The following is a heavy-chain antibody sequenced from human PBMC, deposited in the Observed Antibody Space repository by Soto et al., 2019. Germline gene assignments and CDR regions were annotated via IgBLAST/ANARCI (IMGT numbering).Heavy chain of an antibody. Sequence: EVQLLESGGGLVQPGGSLRLSCAASGFTFSSYAMSWVRQAPGKGLKWVSAISGSGGSTYYADSVKGRFTISRDNSKNTLYLQMNSLRAEDTAVYYCAKIGRGYYYYYYMDVWGKGTTVTVSS. CDR2: ISGSGGST. J-gene: IGHJ6*03. V-gene: IGHV3-23*01. CDR1: GFTFSSYA. CDR3: AKIGRGYYYYYYMDV.